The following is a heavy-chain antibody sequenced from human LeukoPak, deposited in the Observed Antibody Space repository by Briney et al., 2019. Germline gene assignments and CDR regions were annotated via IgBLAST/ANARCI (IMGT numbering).Heavy chain of an antibody. Sequence: GESLKISSQGSGYIFSNYWIGWVRQIPGKGLEWMGIVSPGDSETRYSPSFQGQVTISADKSTSTAYLQWSSLKASDTAMFYCARVPDRSGYFYYFDCWGQETLDSVSA. CDR1: GYIFSNYW. D-gene: IGHD3-22*01. J-gene: IGHJ4*02. CDR2: VSPGDSET. V-gene: IGHV5-51*01. CDR3: ARVPDRSGYFYYFDC.